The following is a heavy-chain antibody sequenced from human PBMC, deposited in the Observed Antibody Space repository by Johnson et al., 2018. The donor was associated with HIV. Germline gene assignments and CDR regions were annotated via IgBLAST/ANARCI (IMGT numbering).Heavy chain of an antibody. D-gene: IGHD5-18*01. CDR1: GFTFDDYG. V-gene: IGHV3-20*04. J-gene: IGHJ3*02. CDR3: AKDVNTYGVGGDDAFDI. CDR2: INWNGGTT. Sequence: VQVVESGGGVVRPGESLRLSCAASGFTFDDYGMSWVRQGPGKGLEWVSGINWNGGTTYHADSVQGRFTISRDNSKNTLYLPLNSLRAGDTAVYYCAKDVNTYGVGGDDAFDIWGQGTMVTVSS.